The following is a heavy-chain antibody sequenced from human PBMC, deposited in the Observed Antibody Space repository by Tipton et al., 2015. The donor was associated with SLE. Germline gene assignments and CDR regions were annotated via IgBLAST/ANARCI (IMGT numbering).Heavy chain of an antibody. CDR1: GFTFSSYA. Sequence: SLRLSCAASGFTFSSYAMHWVRQAPGKGRGGVAVISYDGSNKYYADSVKGRFTISRDNSKNTLYLQMNSLRAEDTAVYYCARDLTGSGWYGFDYWGQGTLVTVSS. D-gene: IGHD6-19*01. CDR3: ARDLTGSGWYGFDY. CDR2: ISYDGSNK. J-gene: IGHJ4*02. V-gene: IGHV3-30*04.